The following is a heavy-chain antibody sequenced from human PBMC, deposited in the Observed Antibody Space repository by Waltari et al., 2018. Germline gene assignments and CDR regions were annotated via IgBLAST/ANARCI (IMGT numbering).Heavy chain of an antibody. D-gene: IGHD6-19*01. CDR2: LSGSGA. CDR3: AKDRSSSRNWYFDL. J-gene: IGHJ2*01. V-gene: IGHV3-23*01. CDR1: GFTFSSYA. Sequence: EVQLLESGGGLVQPGDSLRLSCAASGFTFSSYAMSWFRQVPGRGLEWVAELSGSGANYADSVKGRFTISRDNSKNMLYLQMNNLRVEDTAVYYCAKDRSSSRNWYFDLWGRGTLVTVSS.